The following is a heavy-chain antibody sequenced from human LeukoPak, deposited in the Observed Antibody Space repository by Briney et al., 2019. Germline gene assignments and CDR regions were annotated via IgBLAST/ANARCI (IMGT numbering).Heavy chain of an antibody. Sequence: SGPTLVNPTQTLTLTCTFSGFSLSTNEVGVGWIRQPPGKALEWLALIYGNDDKRYSPSLKSRLTITKDTSKNQVVLTMTNMDPVDTATYYCAHRRGIVGHGYYFDYWGQGTLVTVS. CDR1: GFSLSTNEVG. D-gene: IGHD1-26*01. J-gene: IGHJ4*02. V-gene: IGHV2-5*01. CDR3: AHRRGIVGHGYYFDY. CDR2: IYGNDDK.